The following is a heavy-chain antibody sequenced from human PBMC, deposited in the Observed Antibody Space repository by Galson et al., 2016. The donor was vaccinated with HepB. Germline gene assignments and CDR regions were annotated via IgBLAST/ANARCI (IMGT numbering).Heavy chain of an antibody. CDR2: IYLSGTT. J-gene: IGHJ6*02. Sequence: SETLSLTCTVSGGSISSYYWSWIRQSPGKGLEWIGYIYLSGTTKYNPSLKSRVTISVDTSKNQFFLKLSSVTAADTAVYYCARDRHMYFYGTEVWGQGTTVTVSS. V-gene: IGHV4-59*01. CDR3: ARDRHMYFYGTEV. CDR1: GGSISSYY. D-gene: IGHD2-21*01.